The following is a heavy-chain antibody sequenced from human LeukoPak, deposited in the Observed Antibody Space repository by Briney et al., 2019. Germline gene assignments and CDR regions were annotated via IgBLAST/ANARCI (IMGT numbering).Heavy chain of an antibody. V-gene: IGHV3-43D*03. Sequence: SGGSLRLSCAASGFTFDDYAMHWVRQAPGKGLEWVSLISWDGGSTYYADSVKGRFTISRDNSKNSLYLQMNSLRAEDTALYYRAKDMSGYCSGGSCSSIDYWGQGTLVTVSS. CDR1: GFTFDDYA. J-gene: IGHJ4*02. CDR3: AKDMSGYCSGGSCSSIDY. D-gene: IGHD2-15*01. CDR2: ISWDGGST.